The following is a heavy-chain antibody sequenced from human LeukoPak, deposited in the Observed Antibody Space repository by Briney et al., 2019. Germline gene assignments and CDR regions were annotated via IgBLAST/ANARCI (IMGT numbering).Heavy chain of an antibody. V-gene: IGHV3-23*01. D-gene: IGHD2-21*02. CDR2: ISGSGGRT. CDR1: GFTLSTYS. J-gene: IGHJ4*02. CDR3: AKDLGWGLDY. Sequence: GGSLRLSCAASGFTLSTYSMNWVRQAPGKGLEWVSAISGSGGRTYYADSVKGRFTISRDNSKNTLCLQMNSLRAEDTAVYYCAKDLGWGLDYWGQGTLVTVSS.